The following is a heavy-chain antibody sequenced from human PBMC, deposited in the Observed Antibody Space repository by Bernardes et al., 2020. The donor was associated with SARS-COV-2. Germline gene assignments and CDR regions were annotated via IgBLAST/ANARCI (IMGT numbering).Heavy chain of an antibody. J-gene: IGHJ4*02. CDR3: ARATGTNELDY. CDR1: GGSISSYY. CDR2: IYYSGST. V-gene: IGHV4-59*01. Sequence: SETLSLTCTVSGGSISSYYWSWIRQPPGKGLEWIGYIYYSGSTNYNPSLKSRVTISVDTSKNQFSLKLSSVTAADTAVYYCARATGTNELDYWGQGTLVTVSS. D-gene: IGHD1-7*01.